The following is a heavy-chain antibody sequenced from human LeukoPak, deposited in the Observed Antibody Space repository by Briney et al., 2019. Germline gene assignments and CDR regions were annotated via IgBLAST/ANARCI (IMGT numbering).Heavy chain of an antibody. Sequence: GGSLRLFCEGSGFTFSSFEMNWVRQAPGKGLEWLSYIGSGGRTIYYADSVKGRFTISRDNARNSLYLQMNSLRAEDTAVYHCAREDSRDALDIWGQGTMVTVSS. CDR2: IGSGGRTI. CDR1: GFTFSSFE. CDR3: AREDSRDALDI. D-gene: IGHD3-22*01. V-gene: IGHV3-48*03. J-gene: IGHJ3*02.